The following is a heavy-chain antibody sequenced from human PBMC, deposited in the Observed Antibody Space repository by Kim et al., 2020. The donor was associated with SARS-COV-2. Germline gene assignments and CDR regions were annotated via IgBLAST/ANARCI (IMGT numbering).Heavy chain of an antibody. Sequence: AVSVKSRITINPDTSKNQFSLQLNSVTPEDTAVYYCARGHGMYYYYGMDVWGQGTTVTVSS. V-gene: IGHV6-1*01. CDR3: ARGHGMYYYYGMDV. J-gene: IGHJ6*02. D-gene: IGHD1-20*01.